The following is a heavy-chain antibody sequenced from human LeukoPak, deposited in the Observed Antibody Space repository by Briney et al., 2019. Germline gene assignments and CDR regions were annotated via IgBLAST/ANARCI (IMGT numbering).Heavy chain of an antibody. CDR3: ARVGAGSSSWLNYFDY. J-gene: IGHJ4*02. Sequence: SETLSLTCAVDGGSFSGYYWSWIRQPPGKGLEWIGEINHSGSTNYNPSLKSRVTISVDTSKNQFSLKLSSVTAADTAVYYCARVGAGSSSWLNYFDYWGQGTLVTVSS. CDR1: GGSFSGYY. CDR2: INHSGST. V-gene: IGHV4-34*01. D-gene: IGHD6-13*01.